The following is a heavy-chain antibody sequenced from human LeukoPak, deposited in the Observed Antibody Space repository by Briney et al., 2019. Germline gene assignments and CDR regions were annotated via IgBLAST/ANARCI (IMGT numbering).Heavy chain of an antibody. Sequence: PGGALRLSCAASGFTFSNYWMSWVRQAPGKGLEWAANIRKDGSEKYFVDSVKGGFTISRDNAKSSRYLQMNSLRAEDMAIYYCAKRSATSSGYFDFWGRGTLVTVSS. V-gene: IGHV3-7*01. CDR1: GFTFSNYW. CDR2: IRKDGSEK. CDR3: AKRSATSSGYFDF. J-gene: IGHJ4*02. D-gene: IGHD3-22*01.